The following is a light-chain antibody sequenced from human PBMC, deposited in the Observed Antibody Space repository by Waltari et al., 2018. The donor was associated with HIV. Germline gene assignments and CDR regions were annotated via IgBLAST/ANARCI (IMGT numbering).Light chain of an antibody. CDR1: SSNIGAGYD. V-gene: IGLV1-40*01. J-gene: IGLJ3*02. Sequence: QSVLTQPPSVSGAPGQRVTISSSNIGAGYDVHWYQQLPGTAPKLLIYGNNNRPSGVPDRFSGSKSATSASLAITGLQAEDEADYYCQSYDSSLSGWVFGGGTKLTVL. CDR2: GNN. CDR3: QSYDSSLSGWV.